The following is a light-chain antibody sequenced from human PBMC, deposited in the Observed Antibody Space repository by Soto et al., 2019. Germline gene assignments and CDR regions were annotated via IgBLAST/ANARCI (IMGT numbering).Light chain of an antibody. CDR2: GAS. Sequence: DIMLTQSPCTLSLAAGERAPLSCRASQSVPNNNLAWYQQKPGQAPRVLIYGASSGATFAPDRFSGSGSGADFTLTISRLETEDFAVYYCQQYGSSPWTFGQGTKVDTK. J-gene: IGKJ1*01. V-gene: IGKV3-20*01. CDR1: QSVPNNN. CDR3: QQYGSSPWT.